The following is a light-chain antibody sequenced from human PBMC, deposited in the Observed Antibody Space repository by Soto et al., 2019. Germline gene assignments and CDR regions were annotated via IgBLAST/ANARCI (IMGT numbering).Light chain of an antibody. J-gene: IGLJ1*01. CDR2: EVS. CDR1: SSDVGGYNF. Sequence: QSALTQPPSASGSPGQSVTISCTGTSSDVGGYNFASWYQQHPGKAPKLMIYEVSKRPSGVPDRFSGSKSGNTASLTVSGLQAGDEADYYCSSYAGSNYYVFGTGTKVTVL. V-gene: IGLV2-8*01. CDR3: SSYAGSNYYV.